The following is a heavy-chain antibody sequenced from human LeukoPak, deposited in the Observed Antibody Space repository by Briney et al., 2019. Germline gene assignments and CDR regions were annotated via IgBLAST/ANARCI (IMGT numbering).Heavy chain of an antibody. J-gene: IGHJ5*02. CDR2: IHHSGGT. CDR3: ARERGYCSGGSCNWFDP. CDR1: GYSIGSGYY. D-gene: IGHD2-15*01. Sequence: PSETLSLTCTVSGYSIGSGYYWGWIRQPPGKGLEWIESIHHSGGTYYNPSLKSRVTITVDTSKNQFSLKLSSVTAADTAVYYCARERGYCSGGSCNWFDPWGQGTLVTVPS. V-gene: IGHV4-38-2*02.